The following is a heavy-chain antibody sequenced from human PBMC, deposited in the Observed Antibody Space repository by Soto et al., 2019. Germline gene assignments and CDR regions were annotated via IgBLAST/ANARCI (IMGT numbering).Heavy chain of an antibody. Sequence: WGSLRLSCAASGFAFSSYAIHFFRHSPFKWLEWVAVISYDGSNKYYADSVKGRFTISRDNSKNTLYLQMNSLRAEDTAVYYCARDSSSSASWYYYYGMDVWGQGTTVTVSS. CDR2: ISYDGSNK. J-gene: IGHJ6*02. CDR1: GFAFSSYA. CDR3: ARDSSSSASWYYYYGMDV. V-gene: IGHV3-30-3*01. D-gene: IGHD6-6*01.